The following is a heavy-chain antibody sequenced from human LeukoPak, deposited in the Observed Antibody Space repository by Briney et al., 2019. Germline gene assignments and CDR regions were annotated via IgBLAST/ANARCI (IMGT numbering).Heavy chain of an antibody. CDR3: ARGHEMETYYDFWS. CDR1: GGSFSGYY. D-gene: IGHD3-3*01. Sequence: PSETLSLTCAVYGGSFSGYYWSWIRQPPGKGLEWIGEINHSGSTNYNPSLKSRVTISVDTSKKQFSLRLSSVAAADTAVYYCARGHEMETYYDFWSWGQETLVTVSS. CDR2: INHSGST. J-gene: IGHJ4*02. V-gene: IGHV4-34*01.